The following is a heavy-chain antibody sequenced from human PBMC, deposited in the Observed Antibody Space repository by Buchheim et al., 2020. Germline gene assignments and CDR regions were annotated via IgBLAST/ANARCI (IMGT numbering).Heavy chain of an antibody. J-gene: IGHJ6*02. V-gene: IGHV3-30*18. CDR3: AKDFGVVILDGMDV. CDR2: ISYDGSNK. Sequence: QVQLVESGGGVVQPGRSLRLSCAASGFTFSSYGMHWVRQAPGKGLEWVAVISYDGSNKYYADSVKDRFTISRDNSKNTMLLQMNSLRAEDTAVYYCAKDFGVVILDGMDVWGQGTT. D-gene: IGHD3-3*01. CDR1: GFTFSSYG.